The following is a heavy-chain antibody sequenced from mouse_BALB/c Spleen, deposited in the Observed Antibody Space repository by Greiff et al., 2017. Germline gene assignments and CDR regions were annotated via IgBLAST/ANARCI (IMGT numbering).Heavy chain of an antibody. CDR2: ISSGGST. D-gene: IGHD1-3*01. V-gene: IGHV5-6-5*01. CDR1: GFTFSSYA. Sequence: EVKLMESGGGLVKPGGSLKLSCAASGFTFSSYAMSWVRQTPEKRLEWVASISSGGSTYYPDSVKGRFTISRDNARNILYLQMSSLRSEDTAMYYCARGGGKGWYFDVWGAGTTVTVSS. J-gene: IGHJ1*01. CDR3: ARGGGKGWYFDV.